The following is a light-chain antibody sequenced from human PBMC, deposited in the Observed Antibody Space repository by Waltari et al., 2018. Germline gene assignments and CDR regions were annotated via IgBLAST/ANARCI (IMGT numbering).Light chain of an antibody. V-gene: IGLV1-44*01. CDR2: SQI. Sequence: QSVLTQPPSASGTPGQTVTISCSGSSSNVGSSTVSWYEQLPGKAPKLLIVSQIQRPSGFPDRFSGSKSGTSASLAISGLQSEDEADYFCAAWDDSLNGFYVFGTGTRVTVL. CDR3: AAWDDSLNGFYV. CDR1: SSNVGSST. J-gene: IGLJ1*01.